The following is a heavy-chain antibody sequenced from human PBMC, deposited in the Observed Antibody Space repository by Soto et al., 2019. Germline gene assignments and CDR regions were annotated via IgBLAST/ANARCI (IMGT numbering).Heavy chain of an antibody. CDR3: ARARYCSKTTCRGAFSDYYFAMEV. CDR1: GGTFSSYA. V-gene: IGHV1-69*01. Sequence: QVQLVQSGAEVKKPGSSVKVSCKASGGTFSSYAINWVRQAPGQGLEWMGGIIPIFDTSNYAQKFQGRVTITADDPTITAYMELSSRRSEDSAIYYCARARYCSKTTCRGAFSDYYFAMEVWGHGTTVTVSS. D-gene: IGHD2-2*01. CDR2: IIPIFDTS. J-gene: IGHJ6*02.